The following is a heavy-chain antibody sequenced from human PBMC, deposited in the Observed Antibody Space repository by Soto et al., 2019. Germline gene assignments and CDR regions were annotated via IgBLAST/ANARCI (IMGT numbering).Heavy chain of an antibody. J-gene: IGHJ4*02. Sequence: GGSLRLSCAASGFTFSSYWMSWVRQAPGKGLKWVANIKQDGSEKYYVDSVKGRFTISRDNAKNSLYLQMNSVRAEDTAVYYCVTSRHLDYWGQGTLVTVSS. V-gene: IGHV3-7*02. CDR3: VTSRHLDY. CDR1: GFTFSSYW. CDR2: IKQDGSEK.